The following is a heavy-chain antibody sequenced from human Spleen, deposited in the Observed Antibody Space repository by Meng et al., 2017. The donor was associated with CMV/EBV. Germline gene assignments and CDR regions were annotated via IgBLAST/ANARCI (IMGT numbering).Heavy chain of an antibody. J-gene: IGHJ4*02. Sequence: GESLKISCAPSGFSLSDYWMTWVRQAPGKGLEWVANIKQDGGERYYVGSVKGRFTISRDNTQNSLYLQMNSLKVEDTAMYYCARARRGIVAGFAGWGQGTLVTVSS. V-gene: IGHV3-7*01. CDR3: ARARRGIVAGFAG. D-gene: IGHD3-22*01. CDR1: GFSLSDYW. CDR2: IKQDGGER.